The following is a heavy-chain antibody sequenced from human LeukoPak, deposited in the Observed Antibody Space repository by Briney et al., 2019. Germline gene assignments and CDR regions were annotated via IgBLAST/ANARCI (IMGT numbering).Heavy chain of an antibody. V-gene: IGHV4-39*07. CDR3: ARQYDYGDYSFDY. CDR2: IYYSGST. J-gene: IGHJ4*02. CDR1: GGSISSGSYY. D-gene: IGHD4-17*01. Sequence: TSETLSLTCTVSGGSISSGSYYWSWIRQPAGKGLEWIGRIYYSGSTYYNPSLKSRATISEDTSKNQFSLKLRSVTAADTAVYYCARQYDYGDYSFDYWGQGTLVTVSS.